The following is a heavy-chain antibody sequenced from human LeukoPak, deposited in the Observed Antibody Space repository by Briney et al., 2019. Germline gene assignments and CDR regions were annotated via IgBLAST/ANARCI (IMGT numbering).Heavy chain of an antibody. Sequence: SQTLSLTCTVSGGSISSGGYYWSWIRQHPGKGLEWIGYIYYSGSTYYNPSLKSRVTISVDTSKNQFSLKLSSVTAADTAVYYCARVLWELPELHFDYWGQGTLGTVSS. D-gene: IGHD1-26*01. J-gene: IGHJ4*02. CDR1: GGSISSGGYY. CDR2: IYYSGST. CDR3: ARVLWELPELHFDY. V-gene: IGHV4-30-4*08.